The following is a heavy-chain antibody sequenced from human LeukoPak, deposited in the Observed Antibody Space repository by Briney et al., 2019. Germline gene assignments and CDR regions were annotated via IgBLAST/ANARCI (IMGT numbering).Heavy chain of an antibody. CDR2: INHSGST. CDR1: GGSFSGYY. J-gene: IGHJ5*02. Sequence: KPSETLSLTCAVYGGSFSGYYWSWIRQPPGKGLEWIGEINHSGSTNYNPSLKSRVTISVDTSKNQFSLKLSSVTAADTAVYHCARFQYYYDSSGETIYNWFDPWGQGTLVTVSS. CDR3: ARFQYYYDSSGETIYNWFDP. V-gene: IGHV4-34*01. D-gene: IGHD3-22*01.